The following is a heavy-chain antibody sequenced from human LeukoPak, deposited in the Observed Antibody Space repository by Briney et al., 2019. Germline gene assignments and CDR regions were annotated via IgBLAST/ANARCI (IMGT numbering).Heavy chain of an antibody. CDR2: IHPGDSDT. CDR3: ARPLGYSTSWYNH. V-gene: IGHV5-51*01. Sequence: GESLKISCKGSGYSFTSYWIGWVRQMPGKGLEWMGIIHPGDSDTRYSPSFQGQVTISADKSISTAYLQWSSLKASDTAIYYCARPLGYSTSWYNHWGQGTLVIVSS. CDR1: GYSFTSYW. J-gene: IGHJ5*02. D-gene: IGHD5-12*01.